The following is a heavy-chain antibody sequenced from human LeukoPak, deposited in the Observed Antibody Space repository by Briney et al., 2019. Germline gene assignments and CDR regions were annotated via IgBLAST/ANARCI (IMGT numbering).Heavy chain of an antibody. D-gene: IGHD2-15*01. CDR3: ARPLGYCSDSRCPQSWFDP. J-gene: IGHJ5*02. Sequence: SETLSLTCAVSGGSFSGYYWTWIRQPPGKGLEWIGEINHSGRTNYNPSLKSRVIISVDTSKNQFSLRLNSVTAADTAVYYCARPLGYCSDSRCPQSWFDPWGQGTLVTVSS. V-gene: IGHV4-34*01. CDR1: GGSFSGYY. CDR2: INHSGRT.